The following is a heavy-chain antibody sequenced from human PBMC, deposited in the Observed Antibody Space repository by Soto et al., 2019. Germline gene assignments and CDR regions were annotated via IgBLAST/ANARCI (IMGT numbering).Heavy chain of an antibody. V-gene: IGHV3-72*01. J-gene: IGHJ4*02. Sequence: EVQLVESGGGLVQPGGSLRLSCAASGFTFSGYYMDWVRQAPGKGLEWIGRSRNKDNSYYTEYAASVKGRFIISRDESRYYLSLPMNRLKTGDTAVYYCAPYSASHRRGLDYSGQGTLVTVSS. CDR3: APYSASHRRGLDY. CDR2: SRNKDNSYYT. D-gene: IGHD1-26*01. CDR1: GFTFSGYY.